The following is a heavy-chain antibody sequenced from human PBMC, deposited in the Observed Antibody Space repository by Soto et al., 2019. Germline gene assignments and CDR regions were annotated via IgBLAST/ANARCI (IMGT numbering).Heavy chain of an antibody. CDR2: ISGSGGST. J-gene: IGHJ3*02. CDR1: GFTFSSYA. D-gene: IGHD2-2*01. CDR3: AKIGPYCSSTSCYGRKGLGDAFDI. V-gene: IGHV3-23*01. Sequence: GGSLRLSCAASGFTFSSYAMSWVRQAPGKGLEWVSAISGSGGSTYYADSVKGRFTISRDNSKNTLYLQMNSLRAEDTAVYYCAKIGPYCSSTSCYGRKGLGDAFDIWGQGTMVTVSS.